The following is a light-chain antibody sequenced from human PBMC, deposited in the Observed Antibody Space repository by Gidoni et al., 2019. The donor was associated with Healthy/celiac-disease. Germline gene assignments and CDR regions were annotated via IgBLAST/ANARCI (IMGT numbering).Light chain of an antibody. CDR2: RNN. CDR1: SSNIGSNY. V-gene: IGLV1-47*01. J-gene: IGLJ2*01. CDR3: AAWDDSLSVV. Sequence: SVLTQPPSASGTPGQRVTSSCSGSSSNIGSNYVYWYQQLPGTAPKLLIYRNNQRPSGVPDRFSGSKSGTSASLAISGLRSEDEADYYCAAWDDSLSVVFGGGTKLTVL.